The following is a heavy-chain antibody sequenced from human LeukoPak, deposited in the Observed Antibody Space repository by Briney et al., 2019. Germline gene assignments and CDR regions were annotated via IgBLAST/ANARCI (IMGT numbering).Heavy chain of an antibody. Sequence: PSETLSVTCTVSGDSISSGSYYWSWIRQPAGKGLEWIGRIYTSGSTNYNPSLKSRVTISVDTSKNQFSLKLSSVTAADTAVYYCARGRGMDVWGKGTTVTVSS. CDR2: IYTSGST. J-gene: IGHJ6*04. D-gene: IGHD3-10*01. CDR1: GDSISSGSYY. V-gene: IGHV4-61*02. CDR3: ARGRGMDV.